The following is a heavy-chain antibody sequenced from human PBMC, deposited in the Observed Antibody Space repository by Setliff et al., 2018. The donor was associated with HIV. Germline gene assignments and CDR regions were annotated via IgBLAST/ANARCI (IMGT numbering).Heavy chain of an antibody. CDR1: GFTFSSYW. CDR3: ARAGLYSSSWHYYYYYMDV. D-gene: IGHD6-13*01. CDR2: INSDGSST. J-gene: IGHJ6*03. Sequence: GGSLRLSCAASGFTFSSYWMHWVRQAPGKGLVWVSGINSDGSSTSYADSVKGRFTISRDNAKNTLYLQMNSLRAEDTAVYYCARAGLYSSSWHYYYYYMDVWGKGTTVTAP. V-gene: IGHV3-74*01.